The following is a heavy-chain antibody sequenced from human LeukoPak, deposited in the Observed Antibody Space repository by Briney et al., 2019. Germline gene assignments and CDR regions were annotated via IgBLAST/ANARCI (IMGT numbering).Heavy chain of an antibody. CDR2: ISSSGSTI. CDR3: ARDSGRNYRGAFDI. V-gene: IGHV3-48*03. CDR1: GFTFSSYE. D-gene: IGHD4-23*01. J-gene: IGHJ3*02. Sequence: GGSLTLSRAASGFTFSSYEMNWVRQAPGKGLEWVSYISSSGSTIYYADSVKGRFTISRDNAKNSLYLQMNSLRAEDTAVYYCARDSGRNYRGAFDIWGQGTMVTVSS.